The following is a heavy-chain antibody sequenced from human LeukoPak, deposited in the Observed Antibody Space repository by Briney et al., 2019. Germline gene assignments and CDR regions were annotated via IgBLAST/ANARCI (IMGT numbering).Heavy chain of an antibody. D-gene: IGHD3-16*02. J-gene: IGHJ4*02. CDR2: INHSGST. V-gene: IGHV4-34*01. Sequence: TSETLSLTCAVYGGSFSGYYWSWIRQPPGKGLEWIGEINHSGSTNYNPSLKSRVTISVDTSKNQFSLKLSSVTAADTAVYYCASSFRGYDYWGQGTLVTVSS. CDR1: GGSFSGYY. CDR3: ASSFRGYDY.